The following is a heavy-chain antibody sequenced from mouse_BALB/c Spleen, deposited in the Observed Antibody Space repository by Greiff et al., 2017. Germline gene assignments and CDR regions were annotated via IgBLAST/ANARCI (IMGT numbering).Heavy chain of an antibody. J-gene: IGHJ3*01. CDR1: GFTFSSYA. CDR2: ISSGGST. D-gene: IGHD2-14*01. CDR3: ARAYYRYDGGPWFAY. V-gene: IGHV5-6-5*01. Sequence: EVQRVESGGGLVKPGGSLKLSCAASGFTFSSYAMSWVRQTPEKRLEWVASISSGGSTYYPDSVKGRFTISRDNARNILYLQMSSLRSEDTAMYYCARAYYRYDGGPWFAYWGQGTLVTVSA.